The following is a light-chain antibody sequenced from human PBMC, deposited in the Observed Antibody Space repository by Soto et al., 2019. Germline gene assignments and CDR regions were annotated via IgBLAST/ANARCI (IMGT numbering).Light chain of an antibody. CDR2: DVT. V-gene: IGLV2-14*03. Sequence: QSALTQPASMSGSPGQSITISCTGTSNDIGPYNYVSWYQQHPGKAPKLLIYDVTNRASGVSDRFSGSKSGRTASLTISGLQAEDEADYYCSSYTSIIAVVFGGGTKVTVL. CDR3: SSYTSIIAVV. CDR1: SNDIGPYNY. J-gene: IGLJ2*01.